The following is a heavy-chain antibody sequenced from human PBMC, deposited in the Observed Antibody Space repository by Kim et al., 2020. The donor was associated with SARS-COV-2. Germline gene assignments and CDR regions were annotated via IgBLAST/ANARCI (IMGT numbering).Heavy chain of an antibody. CDR3: ARFTVRYMWGEHDAFD. CDR1: GGSISSSSYY. J-gene: IGHJ3*02. Sequence: SETLSLTCTVSGGSISSSSYYWGWIRQPPGKGLEWIGSIYYSGSTYYNPSLKSRVTISVDTSKNQFSLKLSSVTAADTAVYYCARFTVRYMWGEHDAFD. V-gene: IGHV4-39*01. D-gene: IGHD3-16*01. CDR2: IYYSGST.